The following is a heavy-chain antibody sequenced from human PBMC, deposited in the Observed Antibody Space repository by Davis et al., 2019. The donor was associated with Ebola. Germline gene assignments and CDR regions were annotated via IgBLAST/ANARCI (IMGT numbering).Heavy chain of an antibody. J-gene: IGHJ6*04. D-gene: IGHD5-18*01. Sequence: PGGSLRLSCAASGFTVSSNYMSWIRQAPGKGLEWVSYISSSGSTIYYADSVKGRFTISRDNAKNSLYLQMNSLRAEDTAVYYCTRSGYSYVRSGMDVWGKGTTVTVSS. CDR3: TRSGYSYVRSGMDV. CDR2: ISSSGSTI. CDR1: GFTVSSNY. V-gene: IGHV3-11*01.